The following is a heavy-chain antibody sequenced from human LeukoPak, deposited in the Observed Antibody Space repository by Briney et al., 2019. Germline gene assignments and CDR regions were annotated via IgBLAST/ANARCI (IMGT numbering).Heavy chain of an antibody. D-gene: IGHD5-24*01. V-gene: IGHV4-34*01. Sequence: SEILSLTCAVYGGSFSGYYWSWIRQPPGKGLEWIGEINHSGSTNYNPSLKSRVTISVDTSKNQFPLKLSSVTAADTAVYYCAGRLWRRDGYNLSAFDIWGQGTMVTVSS. J-gene: IGHJ3*02. CDR2: INHSGST. CDR3: AGRLWRRDGYNLSAFDI. CDR1: GGSFSGYY.